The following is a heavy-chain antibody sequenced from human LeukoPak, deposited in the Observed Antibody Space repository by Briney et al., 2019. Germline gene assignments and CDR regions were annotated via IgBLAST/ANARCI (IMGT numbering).Heavy chain of an antibody. CDR2: ISYDGSNK. J-gene: IGHJ4*02. CDR1: GFTFSNYG. D-gene: IGHD3-10*01. V-gene: IGHV3-30-3*02. CDR3: AKPDEITMVRGDLFDY. Sequence: PGRSLRLSCTASGFTFSNYGMHWVRQAPGKGLEWVAVISYDGSNKYYADSVKGRFTISRDNSKNTLYLQMNSLRAEDTAVYYCAKPDEITMVRGDLFDYWGQGTLVTVSS.